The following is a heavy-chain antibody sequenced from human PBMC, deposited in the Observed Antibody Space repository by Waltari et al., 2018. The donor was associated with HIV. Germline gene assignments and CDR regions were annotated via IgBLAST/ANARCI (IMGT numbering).Heavy chain of an antibody. CDR2: IFYDGRT. J-gene: IGHJ6*02. Sequence: QVQVQESGPGLVKPSETLSLTCTVAGGSISSHHWSWLRQTPGKGLEWIGYIFYDGRTDYNPSLKSRVTLAVDTSKNQFSLNLRSVTTADTAVYYCARGLVPIDFNGMDVWGQGTMVTVSS. V-gene: IGHV4-59*11. D-gene: IGHD3-16*01. CDR3: ARGLVPIDFNGMDV. CDR1: GGSISSHH.